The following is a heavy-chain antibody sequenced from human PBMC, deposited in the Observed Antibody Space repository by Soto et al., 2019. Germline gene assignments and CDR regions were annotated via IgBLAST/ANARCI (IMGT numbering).Heavy chain of an antibody. CDR1: VFIFTTHA. V-gene: IGHV1-3*01. J-gene: IGHJ4*02. CDR3: ARRNNSGPIDH. CDR2: INAGNGNT. Sequence: QVQLVQSGAEVKEPGASVKIYCKASVFIFTTHAIHWIRQAPGQRLEWMGWINAGNGNTKYAERLQDRVTITRDTSASTAYLELSSLRSEDRAVYYCARRNNSGPIDHWGQGTLVIVSS. D-gene: IGHD3-22*01.